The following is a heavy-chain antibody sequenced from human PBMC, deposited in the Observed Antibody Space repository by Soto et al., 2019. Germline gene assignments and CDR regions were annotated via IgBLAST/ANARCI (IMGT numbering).Heavy chain of an antibody. J-gene: IGHJ4*02. V-gene: IGHV3-23*01. CDR3: AKDQYGSSSWPLDFDF. CDR1: GFTFRNYA. Sequence: EVQLLESGGGLVQPGGSLRLSCAASGFTFRNYAMSWVRQAPGKGLEWVSAISGDGGTTYYADSVKGRFTISRDNSKNTLYLQLNSLRAEDTASYYCAKDQYGSSSWPLDFDFWGEGTLVTVSP. CDR2: ISGDGGTT. D-gene: IGHD6-13*01.